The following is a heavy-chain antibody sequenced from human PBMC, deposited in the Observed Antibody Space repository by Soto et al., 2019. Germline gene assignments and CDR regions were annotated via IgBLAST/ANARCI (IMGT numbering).Heavy chain of an antibody. V-gene: IGHV3-15*07. CDR1: GFSFRDAW. J-gene: IGHJ3*01. CDR3: TTDGSFGGVVVAFHL. D-gene: IGHD3-10*01. Sequence: EVQMVESGGGLVKPGGSLRLSCAVSGFSFRDAWMNWVRQAPGKGLEWVGRIKSRAAGGAIDYAAPVKGRFTISRDDSEDTLYLQINSQKTEDTAMYYCTTDGSFGGVVVAFHLWGQGTMLSVSS. CDR2: IKSRAAGGAI.